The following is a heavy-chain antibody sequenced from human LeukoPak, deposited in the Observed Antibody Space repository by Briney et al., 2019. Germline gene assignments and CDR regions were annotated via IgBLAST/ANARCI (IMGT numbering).Heavy chain of an antibody. V-gene: IGHV4-34*01. CDR3: ATDYDFWSGYPSYGMDV. CDR2: INHSGST. CDR1: GGSFSXYY. D-gene: IGHD3-3*01. J-gene: IGHJ6*02. Sequence: ETLSLTCAVYGGSFSXYYWSWIRQPPGKGLEWIGEINHSGSTNYNPSLKSRVTISVDTSKNQFSLKLSSVTAADTAVYYCATDYDFWSGYPSYGMDVWGQGTTVTVSS.